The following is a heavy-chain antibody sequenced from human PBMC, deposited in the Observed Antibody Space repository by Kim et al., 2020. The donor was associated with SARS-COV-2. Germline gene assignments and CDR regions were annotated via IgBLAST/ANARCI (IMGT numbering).Heavy chain of an antibody. D-gene: IGHD6-13*01. V-gene: IGHV3-23*01. CDR3: AKEYPGRAANVWFDP. J-gene: IGHJ5*02. Sequence: VEGRFTISRDNSENTLYLQMNSLRAGDTAVCYCAKEYPGRAANVWFDPWGQGTLVTVSS.